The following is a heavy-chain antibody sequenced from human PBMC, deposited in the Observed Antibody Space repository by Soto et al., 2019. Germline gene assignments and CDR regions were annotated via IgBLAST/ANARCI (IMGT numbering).Heavy chain of an antibody. CDR3: ARRGPGYCGGVSSYSNHAFET. J-gene: IGHJ3*02. D-gene: IGHD2-15*01. V-gene: IGHV5-51*01. CDR1: GYSFTSYW. Sequence: SLKISCKGSGYSFTSYWIGWVRQMPGKGLEWMGIIYPGDSDTRYSPSFQGQVTISADKSISTAYLQWSSLKASDTAMYYCARRGPGYCGGVSSYSNHAFETWGKGTMFT. CDR2: IYPGDSDT.